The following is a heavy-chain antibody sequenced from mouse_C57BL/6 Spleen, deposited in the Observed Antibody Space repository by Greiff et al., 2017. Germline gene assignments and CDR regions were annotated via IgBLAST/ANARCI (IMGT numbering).Heavy chain of an antibody. CDR1: GYSFTSYW. CDR3: ARWDYYGSSYPSDV. J-gene: IGHJ1*03. V-gene: IGHV1-52*01. Sequence: QVHVKQPGAELVRPGSSVKMSCKASGYSFTSYWMHWVKQRPIQGLEWIGNIDPSDSETHYNQKFKDKATLTVDKSSSTAYMQRSSLTSEDSAVYYCARWDYYGSSYPSDVWGTGTSVTVSS. D-gene: IGHD1-1*01. CDR2: IDPSDSET.